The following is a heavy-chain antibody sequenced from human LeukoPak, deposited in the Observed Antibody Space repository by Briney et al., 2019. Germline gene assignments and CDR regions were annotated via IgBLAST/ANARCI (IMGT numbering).Heavy chain of an antibody. V-gene: IGHV4-34*01. CDR2: INHSGST. CDR3: ARALPGDLFSFDY. D-gene: IGHD3-9*01. J-gene: IGHJ4*02. CDR1: GGSFSGYY. Sequence: SETLSLTCAVYGGSFSGYYWSWIRQPPGKGLEWIGEINHSGSTNYNPSLKSRVTISVDTSKNQFSLKLSSVTAADTAVYYCARALPGDLFSFDYGAQETLATVPS.